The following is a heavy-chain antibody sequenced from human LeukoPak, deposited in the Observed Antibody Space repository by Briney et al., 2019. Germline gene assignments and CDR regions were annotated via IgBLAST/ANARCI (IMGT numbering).Heavy chain of an antibody. CDR2: IKEDGCEK. CDR1: GFTFSSYW. CDR3: ARDLPGYSGYDYDY. V-gene: IGHV3-7*04. D-gene: IGHD5-12*01. Sequence: GGSLRLSCAASGFTFSSYWMSWVRQAPGKGLEWVANIKEDGCEKDYVDSVKGRFTISRDNAKNSLYLQMNSLRAEDTAVYYCARDLPGYSGYDYDYWGQGTLVTVSS. J-gene: IGHJ4*02.